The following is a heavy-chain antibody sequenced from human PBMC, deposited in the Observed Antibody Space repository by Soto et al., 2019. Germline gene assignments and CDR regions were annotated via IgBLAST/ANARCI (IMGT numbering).Heavy chain of an antibody. CDR1: GYSFTSYW. CDR2: IYPGDSDT. J-gene: IGHJ6*02. CDR3: ARQTFSATRNCYGMDV. V-gene: IGHV5-51*01. Sequence: GESLKISCKGSGYSFTSYWIGWVRQMPGKGLEWMGIIYPGDSDTRYSPSFQGQVTISADKSISTAYLQWSSLKASDTAMYYCARQTFSATRNCYGMDVWGQGTTVTVSS.